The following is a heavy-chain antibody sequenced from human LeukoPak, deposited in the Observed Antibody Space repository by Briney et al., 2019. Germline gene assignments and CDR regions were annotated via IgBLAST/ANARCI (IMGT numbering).Heavy chain of an antibody. CDR2: ISSSGSTI. J-gene: IGHJ4*02. CDR1: GFIFSSYA. D-gene: IGHD6-19*01. Sequence: GGSLRLSCAASGFIFSSYAMSWVRQAPGKGLEWVSYISSSGSTIYYADSVKGRFTISRDNAKNSLYLQMNSLRAEDTAVYYCATGYSSVFDYWGQGTLVTVSS. CDR3: ATGYSSVFDY. V-gene: IGHV3-48*03.